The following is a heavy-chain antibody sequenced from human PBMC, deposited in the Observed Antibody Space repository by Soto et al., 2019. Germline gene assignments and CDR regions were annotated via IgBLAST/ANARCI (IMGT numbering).Heavy chain of an antibody. D-gene: IGHD6-13*01. V-gene: IGHV1-69*13. CDR2: IIPIFGTT. CDR1: GGTFSSYA. Sequence: SVKVSCKASGGTFSSYAISWVRQAPGQGLEWMGGIIPIFGTTNYAQKFQGRVTITADESTSTAYMELRSLRSEDTAVYYCARSVTKGYRSNYGMDVWGQVNTVTVSS. CDR3: ARSVTKGYRSNYGMDV. J-gene: IGHJ6*02.